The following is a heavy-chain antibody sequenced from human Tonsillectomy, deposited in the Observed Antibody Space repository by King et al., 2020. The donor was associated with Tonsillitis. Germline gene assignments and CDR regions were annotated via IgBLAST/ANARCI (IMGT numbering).Heavy chain of an antibody. J-gene: IGHJ4*02. CDR3: AKDASGWYGFVDY. V-gene: IGHV3-9*01. CDR2: ISWNSDSI. D-gene: IGHD6-19*01. CDR1: GFTLDDYA. Sequence: VQLVESGGGLVQPGRSLRLSCAASGFTLDDYAMHWVRQAPGKGLEWVSGISWNSDSIGYADSVKGRFTISRDNAKNFLHLQMNSLRAEDTALYYCAKDASGWYGFVDYWGRGTLVTVPS.